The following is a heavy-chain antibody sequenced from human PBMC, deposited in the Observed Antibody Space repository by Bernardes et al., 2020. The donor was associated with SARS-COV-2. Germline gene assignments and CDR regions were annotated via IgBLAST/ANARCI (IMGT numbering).Heavy chain of an antibody. CDR3: ARDITMVRGVIITWYFDL. CDR1: GGSISSGSYY. Sequence: SETLSLTCTVSGGSISSGSYYWSWIRQPAGKGLEWIGRIYTSGSTNYNPSLKSRVTISVDTSKNQFSLKLSSVTAADTAVYYCARDITMVRGVIITWYFDLWGRGTLVTVSS. V-gene: IGHV4-61*02. J-gene: IGHJ2*01. D-gene: IGHD3-10*01. CDR2: IYTSGST.